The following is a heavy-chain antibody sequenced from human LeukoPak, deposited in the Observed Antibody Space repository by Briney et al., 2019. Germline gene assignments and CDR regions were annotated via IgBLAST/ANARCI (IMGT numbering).Heavy chain of an antibody. CDR2: IYHSGST. CDR3: ARGFDSSGYHWFDP. CDR1: GGSISSGGYS. Sequence: SQTLSLTCAVSGGSISSGGYSWSWIRQPPGKGLEWIGYIYHSGSTYYNPSLKSRVTISVDTSKSQFSLKLSSVTAADTAVYYCARGFDSSGYHWFDPWGQGTLVTVSS. D-gene: IGHD3-22*01. V-gene: IGHV4-30-2*01. J-gene: IGHJ5*02.